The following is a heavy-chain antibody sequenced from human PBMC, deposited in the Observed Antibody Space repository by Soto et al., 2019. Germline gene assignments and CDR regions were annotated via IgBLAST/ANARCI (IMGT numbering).Heavy chain of an antibody. V-gene: IGHV3-48*03. CDR2: ISSSGSSV. Sequence: LRLSCAASRFTFSTYEMHWVRQAPGKGLEWVSCISSSGSSVYYADSVKGRFTISRDNSRNSLYLQMNSLRDEDTALYYCVRYCSSTLCNGVATRTFDYWGQGALVTVSS. D-gene: IGHD5-12*01. CDR1: RFTFSTYE. J-gene: IGHJ4*02. CDR3: VRYCSSTLCNGVATRTFDY.